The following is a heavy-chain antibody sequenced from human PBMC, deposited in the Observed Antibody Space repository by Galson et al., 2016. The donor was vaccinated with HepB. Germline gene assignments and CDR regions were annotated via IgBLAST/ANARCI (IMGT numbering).Heavy chain of an antibody. Sequence: YHVDSVKGRFTISRDNFKSTLYLEMNSMRGEDTAIYYCAKGGYDVLRYSDHWGQGTLVTVSS. D-gene: IGHD3-9*01. J-gene: IGHJ4*02. CDR3: AKGGYDVLRYSDH. V-gene: IGHV3-30*02.